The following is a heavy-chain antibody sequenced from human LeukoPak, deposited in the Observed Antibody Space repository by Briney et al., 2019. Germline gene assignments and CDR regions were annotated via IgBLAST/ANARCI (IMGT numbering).Heavy chain of an antibody. D-gene: IGHD4-17*01. Sequence: SETLSLTCTVSGGSISSGGYYWSWIRPHPGKGLEWIGYIYYSGSTYYNPSLKSRVTISVDTSKNQFSLKLSSVTAADTAVYYCARDRSTVTTRVYYGMDVWGKGTTVTVSS. V-gene: IGHV4-31*03. CDR1: GGSISSGGYY. J-gene: IGHJ6*04. CDR2: IYYSGST. CDR3: ARDRSTVTTRVYYGMDV.